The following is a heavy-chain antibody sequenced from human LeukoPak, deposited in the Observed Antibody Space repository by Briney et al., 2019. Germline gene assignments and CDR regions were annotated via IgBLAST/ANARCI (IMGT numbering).Heavy chain of an antibody. V-gene: IGHV3-33*01. J-gene: IGHJ4*02. D-gene: IGHD2-15*01. CDR3: ARDPAPSFDY. CDR2: IWYDGSKR. Sequence: GGSLRLSCAASGFTFSSHGMHWVRQAPGKGLEWVAVIWYDGSKRYYADSVKGRFTISRDDSKNTLYLQMNSLRDEDTAVYYCARDPAPSFDYWGQGTLVTVSS. CDR1: GFTFSSHG.